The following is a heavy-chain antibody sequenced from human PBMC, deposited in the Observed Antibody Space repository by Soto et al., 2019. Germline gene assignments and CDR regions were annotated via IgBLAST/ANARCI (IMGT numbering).Heavy chain of an antibody. V-gene: IGHV4-4*07. CDR3: ARGGIQMSYAFDY. CDR1: GTSVSNYY. D-gene: IGHD5-18*01. Sequence: QVQLQESGPGLVKPSETLSLTCSVSGTSVSNYYWSWIRQPPGKGLVHIGRIYTSGSTSYNPSLNSRVTMSMDTSQTQIFLNLTSVTAADTAVYYCARGGIQMSYAFDYWGQGILVTVSS. J-gene: IGHJ4*02. CDR2: IYTSGST.